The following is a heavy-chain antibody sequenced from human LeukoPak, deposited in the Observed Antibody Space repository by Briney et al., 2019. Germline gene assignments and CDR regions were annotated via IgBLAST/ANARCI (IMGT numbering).Heavy chain of an antibody. CDR2: IYYSGST. Sequence: SETLSLTCTVSGGSISSSSYYWGWIRQPPEKGLEWIGSIYYSGSTYYNPSLKSRVTISVDTSKNQFSLKLSSVTAADTAVYYCASLYCSSTSCFDYWGQGTLVTVSS. J-gene: IGHJ4*02. V-gene: IGHV4-39*07. CDR3: ASLYCSSTSCFDY. CDR1: GGSISSSSYY. D-gene: IGHD2-2*01.